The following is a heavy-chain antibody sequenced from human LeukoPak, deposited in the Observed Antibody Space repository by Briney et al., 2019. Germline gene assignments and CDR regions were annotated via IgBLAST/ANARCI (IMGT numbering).Heavy chain of an antibody. CDR1: GGSFSGYY. V-gene: IGHV4-34*03. D-gene: IGHD4-17*01. CDR2: INHSGST. Sequence: SETLSLTCAVYGGSFSGYYWSWIRQPPGKGLEWIGEINHSGSTNYNPSLKSRVTISVDTSKNQFSLKLSSVTAADTAVYYCSLRRYGDPAFDYWGQGTLVTVSS. J-gene: IGHJ4*02. CDR3: SLRRYGDPAFDY.